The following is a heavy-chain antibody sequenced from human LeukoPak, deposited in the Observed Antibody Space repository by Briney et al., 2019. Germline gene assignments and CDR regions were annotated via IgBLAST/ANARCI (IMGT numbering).Heavy chain of an antibody. V-gene: IGHV1-46*03. D-gene: IGHD6-6*01. CDR2: INPSGGST. CDR1: GYSFTSYY. CDR3: AREKGAARAFDY. J-gene: IGHJ4*02. Sequence: GASVKVSCEASGYSFTSYYMHWVRRAPGQGLEWMGIINPSGGSTTYAQEFQGRVTMTRDTSTSTVYMQLSSLSSEDTAVYYCAREKGAARAFDYWGQGTLVTVSS.